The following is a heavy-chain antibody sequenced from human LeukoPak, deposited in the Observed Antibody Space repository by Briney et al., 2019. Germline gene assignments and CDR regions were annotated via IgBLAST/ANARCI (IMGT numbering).Heavy chain of an antibody. CDR1: GYTFTSYD. CDR3: ARGRCSSTSCYRVRGWFDP. D-gene: IGHD2-2*01. V-gene: IGHV1-8*01. Sequence: ASVNVSCKASGYTFTSYDINWVRQATGQGLEWMGWMNPNSGNTGYAQKFQGRVTMTRNTSISTAYMELSSLRSEDTAVYYCARGRCSSTSCYRVRGWFDPWGQGTLVTVSS. J-gene: IGHJ5*02. CDR2: MNPNSGNT.